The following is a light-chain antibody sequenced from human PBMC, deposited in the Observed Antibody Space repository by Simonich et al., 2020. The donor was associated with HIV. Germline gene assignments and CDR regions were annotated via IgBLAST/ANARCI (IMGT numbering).Light chain of an antibody. V-gene: IGKV3-15*01. CDR2: GTS. Sequence: EILMTQSPATLSVSPGERATLSCRASQSVSSNLAWYQQKPGQAPRLVIYGTSTRATGIPARFSGSGSGTEFTLTISSLQPEDFATYYCQQANSFPRVFGPGTKVDIK. CDR3: QQANSFPRV. CDR1: QSVSSN. J-gene: IGKJ3*01.